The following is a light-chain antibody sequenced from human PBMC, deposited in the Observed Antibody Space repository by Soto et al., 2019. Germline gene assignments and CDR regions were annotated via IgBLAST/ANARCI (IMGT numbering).Light chain of an antibody. V-gene: IGKV3-15*01. CDR3: KQYINWPRT. CDR1: QRLSSK. Sequence: EIVMTQSPVTLSVSPGERATLSCRASQRLSSKLAWYQQRPGQAPRLLIYGASIRATDIPARFIGSGSGTEFTLTISSLQSEDFAVYYCKQYINWPRTFGQGTKLDI. J-gene: IGKJ1*01. CDR2: GAS.